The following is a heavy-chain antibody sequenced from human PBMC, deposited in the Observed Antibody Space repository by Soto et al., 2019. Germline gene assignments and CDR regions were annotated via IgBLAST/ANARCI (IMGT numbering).Heavy chain of an antibody. D-gene: IGHD3-10*01. J-gene: IGHJ4*02. CDR2: ISGSGGST. CDR1: GFMFSSYA. V-gene: IGHV3-23*01. Sequence: PGGSLRLSCAVSGFMFSSYAMTWVRQAPGKGLEWVSSISGSGGSTYYSDSVRGRFTISRDNSDNTLYVQMNSLRTEDTAVYYCARGRISGSYLRPADYWGQGTLVTVSS. CDR3: ARGRISGSYLRPADY.